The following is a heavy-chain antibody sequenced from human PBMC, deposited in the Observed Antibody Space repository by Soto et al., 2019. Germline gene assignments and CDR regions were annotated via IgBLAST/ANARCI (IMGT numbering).Heavy chain of an antibody. D-gene: IGHD2-21*01. J-gene: IGHJ4*02. Sequence: QVQLQESGPGLVKPSETLSLTCTVSGGSVSSGSYYWSWIRQPPGKGLEWIGYIYYRGSTNYNPSLKSRVTISVDTSKNQFSLKLSSVTAADTAVYYCARDPHSTFDYWGQGTLVTVSS. CDR1: GGSVSSGSYY. CDR3: ARDPHSTFDY. V-gene: IGHV4-61*01. CDR2: IYYRGST.